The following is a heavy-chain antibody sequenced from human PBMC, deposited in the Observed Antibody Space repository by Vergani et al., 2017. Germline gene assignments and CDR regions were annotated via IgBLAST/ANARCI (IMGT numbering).Heavy chain of an antibody. CDR3: AREAPAVVVGAKDWFDP. CDR2: ISGSSGSTI. J-gene: IGHJ5*02. D-gene: IGHD1-26*01. V-gene: IGHV3-48*04. CDR1: GFTFSSYG. Sequence: EVQLLESGGGLVQPGGSLRLSCAASGFTFSSYGMSWVRQAPGKGLEWVSGISGSSGSTIYYADSVKGRFTISRDNAKNSLYLQMNSLRAEDTAVYYCAREAPAVVVGAKDWFDPWGQGTLVTVSS.